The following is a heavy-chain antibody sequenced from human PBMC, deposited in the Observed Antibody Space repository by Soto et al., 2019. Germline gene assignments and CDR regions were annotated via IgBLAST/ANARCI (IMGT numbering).Heavy chain of an antibody. V-gene: IGHV3-21*01. D-gene: IGHD3-9*01. J-gene: IGHJ4*02. CDR2: ISSSSSYI. CDR3: ASDDILTGYHDY. Sequence: GGSLRLSCAASGFTFSSYSMNWVRQAPGKGLEWVSSISSSSSYIYYADSVKGRFTISRDNAKNSLYLQMNSLRAEDTAVYYCASDDILTGYHDYWGQGTLVTVSS. CDR1: GFTFSSYS.